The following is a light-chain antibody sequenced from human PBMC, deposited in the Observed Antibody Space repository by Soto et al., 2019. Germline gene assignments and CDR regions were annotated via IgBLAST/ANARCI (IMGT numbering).Light chain of an antibody. V-gene: IGKV1-5*03. CDR1: QSISSW. Sequence: DIQMTQSPSTLSASVGDRVTITCRASQSISSWLAWYQQKPGKAPKLLIYKASSLESGVPSRFSGSCSGTEFTLTISSLQPDDFAAYYCQQYNSYSEYTFGQGTKLEIK. J-gene: IGKJ2*01. CDR2: KAS. CDR3: QQYNSYSEYT.